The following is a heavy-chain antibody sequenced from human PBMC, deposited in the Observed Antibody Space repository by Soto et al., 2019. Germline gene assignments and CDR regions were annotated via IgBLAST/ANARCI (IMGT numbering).Heavy chain of an antibody. Sequence: QITLKESGPTLVKPTQTLTLTCTFSGFSLSTGGVGVGWIRQPPGTALEWLALIYWDDDKRYSPSLKSRLTVTKDTSKNQVGLTMTNMDPVDTATYYCAHSRCGGDCLRSYSSHYYFGMDVWGQGTTVTVSS. D-gene: IGHD2-21*02. V-gene: IGHV2-5*02. CDR3: AHSRCGGDCLRSYSSHYYFGMDV. J-gene: IGHJ6*02. CDR2: IYWDDDK. CDR1: GFSLSTGGVG.